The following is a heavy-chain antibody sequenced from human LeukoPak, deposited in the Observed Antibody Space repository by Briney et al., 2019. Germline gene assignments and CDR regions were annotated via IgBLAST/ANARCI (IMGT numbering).Heavy chain of an antibody. CDR2: IWYDGSNK. D-gene: IGHD1-26*01. V-gene: IGHV3-33*01. Sequence: GRSLRLSCAASGFTFSSYGMHWVRQAPDKGLEWVAVIWYDGSNKYYADSVKGRFTISRDNSKNTLYLQMNSQRAEDTAVYYRASSPGGSYDLDYWGQGTLVTVSS. CDR3: ASSPGGSYDLDY. J-gene: IGHJ4*02. CDR1: GFTFSSYG.